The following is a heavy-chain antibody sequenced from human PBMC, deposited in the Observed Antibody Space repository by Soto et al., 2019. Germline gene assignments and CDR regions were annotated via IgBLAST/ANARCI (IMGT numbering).Heavy chain of an antibody. CDR3: ARGPPYYSDSSGASGFDY. CDR2: IYYSGST. CDR1: GGSVRSGSYY. Sequence: SETLSLTCTVSGGSVRSGSYYWSWIRQPPGKGLEWIGYIYYSGSTNYNPSLKSRVTISVDTSKNQFSMKLSSVIAAETAVYFCARGPPYYSDSSGASGFDYRGHGPQVSVS. J-gene: IGHJ4*01. D-gene: IGHD3-22*01. V-gene: IGHV4-61*01.